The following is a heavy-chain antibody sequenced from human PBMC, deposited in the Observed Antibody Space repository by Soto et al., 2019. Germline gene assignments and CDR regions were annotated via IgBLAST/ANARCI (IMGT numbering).Heavy chain of an antibody. Sequence: QVQLVESGGDVVQPGRSLRLSCAASGFTFSFYAVHWVRQAPGKGLEWVAVISYNGRNKHYVDSVKGRFTISRDNSQDTLYLQMDSLRPDDTAVYYCARQAKIGDRCQFYFDSWGQGTLVTVSS. CDR3: ARQAKIGDRCQFYFDS. J-gene: IGHJ4*02. V-gene: IGHV3-30*04. CDR1: GFTFSFYA. CDR2: ISYNGRNK. D-gene: IGHD3-16*01.